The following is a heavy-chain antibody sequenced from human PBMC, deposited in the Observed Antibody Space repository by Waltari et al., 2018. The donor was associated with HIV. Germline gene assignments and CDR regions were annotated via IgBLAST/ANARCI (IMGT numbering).Heavy chain of an antibody. CDR3: AREPIISVANNAFDV. D-gene: IGHD6-19*01. J-gene: IGHJ3*01. Sequence: QVQLVQSGAEVAKPGASVRLSCKTSGYTFGDYAIHWVRQAPGQGREWMGWINCGKGNTRYSETSQGRFTITRVTSAATAYLEVTDLRSEDTALYYCAREPIISVANNAFDVWGLGSLVTVSS. CDR2: INCGKGNT. V-gene: IGHV1-3*01. CDR1: GYTFGDYA.